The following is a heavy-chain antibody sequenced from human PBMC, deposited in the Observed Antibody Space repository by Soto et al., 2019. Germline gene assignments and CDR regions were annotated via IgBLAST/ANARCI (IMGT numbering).Heavy chain of an antibody. D-gene: IGHD3-10*01. CDR3: ARIQHISWDYGSGSYNAFDI. V-gene: IGHV3-7*01. J-gene: IGHJ3*02. CDR1: GFTFSSYW. CDR2: IKQDGSEK. Sequence: GGSLRLSCAASGFTFSSYWMSWVRQAPGKGLEWVANIKQDGSEKYYVDSVKGRFTISRDNAKNSLYLQMNSLRAEDTAVYYCARIQHISWDYGSGSYNAFDIWGQGTMVTVSS.